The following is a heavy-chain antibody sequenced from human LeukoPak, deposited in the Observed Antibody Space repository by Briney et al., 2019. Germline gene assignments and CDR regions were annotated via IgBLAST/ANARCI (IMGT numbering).Heavy chain of an antibody. CDR1: VFPCSSCD. Sequence: GGSLRLPCDTCVFPCSSCDMHGLRKSTDKGLQWVAFISFDGNNTVYLDSVKGRFTISRDNSKNTVYLQMKTVTSEDTVPYYCANEKRWQLFGSYIDFWGQGTLVTVSS. CDR3: ANEKRWQLFGSYIDF. CDR2: ISFDGNNT. V-gene: IGHV3-30*02. J-gene: IGHJ4*02. D-gene: IGHD2-15*01.